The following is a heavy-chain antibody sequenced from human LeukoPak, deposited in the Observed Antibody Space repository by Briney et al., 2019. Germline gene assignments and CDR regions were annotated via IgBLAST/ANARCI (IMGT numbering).Heavy chain of an antibody. Sequence: PGGSLRLSCAASGFTFSSCSMHWVRQVPGKGLVWVSRINTDGSSTTYADSVEGRFTISRDNAKNTLYLQMNSLRAEDTAVHHCARDRYDSAELDYWGQGTLVTVSS. V-gene: IGHV3-74*01. CDR2: INTDGSST. CDR3: ARDRYDSAELDY. J-gene: IGHJ4*02. D-gene: IGHD3-10*01. CDR1: GFTFSSCS.